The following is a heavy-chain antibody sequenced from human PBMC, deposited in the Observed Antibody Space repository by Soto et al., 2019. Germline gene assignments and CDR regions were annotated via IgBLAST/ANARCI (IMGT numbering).Heavy chain of an antibody. CDR1: GGTFSSYA. D-gene: IGHD2-2*01. Sequence: ASVKVSCKASGGTFSSYAISWVRQAPGQGLEWMGGIIPIFGTANYAQKFQGRVTITADRSTSTAYMELSSLRSEDTAVYYCARAGYCSSTSCYLDYWGQGTLVTAPQ. CDR2: IIPIFGTA. J-gene: IGHJ4*02. V-gene: IGHV1-69*06. CDR3: ARAGYCSSTSCYLDY.